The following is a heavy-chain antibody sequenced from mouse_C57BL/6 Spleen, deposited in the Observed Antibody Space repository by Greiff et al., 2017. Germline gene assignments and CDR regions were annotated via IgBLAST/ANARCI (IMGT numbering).Heavy chain of an antibody. CDR3: ASYYYGSSYDRRFAY. V-gene: IGHV1-42*01. CDR2: INPSTGGT. D-gene: IGHD1-1*01. CDR1: GYSFTGYY. J-gene: IGHJ3*01. Sequence: VQLQQSGPELVKPGASVKISCKASGYSFTGYYMNWVKQSPEKSLEWIGDINPSTGGTTYNQKFKAKATLTVDKSSSTAYMQLKSLTSEDSAVYYCASYYYGSSYDRRFAYWGQGTLVTVSA.